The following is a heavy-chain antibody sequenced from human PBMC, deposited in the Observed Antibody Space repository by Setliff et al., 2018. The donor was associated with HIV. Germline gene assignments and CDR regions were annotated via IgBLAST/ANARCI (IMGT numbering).Heavy chain of an antibody. CDR3: ARGQIGYGDYALNWFDP. Sequence: GGSLRLSCAASGFTFSSYAMSWVRQAPGKGLEWVSAISGSGGSTYYADSVKGRFTISSDNAKHSLYLQMNSLRLEDTAVYYCARGQIGYGDYALNWFDPWGVGTLVTVSS. J-gene: IGHJ5*01. D-gene: IGHD4-17*01. V-gene: IGHV3-23*01. CDR1: GFTFSSYA. CDR2: ISGSGGST.